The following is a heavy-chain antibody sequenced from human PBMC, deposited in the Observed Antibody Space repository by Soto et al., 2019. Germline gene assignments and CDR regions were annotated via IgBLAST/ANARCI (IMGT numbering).Heavy chain of an antibody. V-gene: IGHV1-69*13. CDR2: IIPIFGTA. CDR1: GGTFSSYA. D-gene: IGHD3-10*01. CDR3: ARVSYYGSGSYYNGGYYYYGMDV. Sequence: SVKVSCKASGGTFSSYAISWVRQAPGQGLEWMGGIIPIFGTANYAQKFQGRVTITADESTSTAYMELSSLRSEDTAVYYCARVSYYGSGSYYNGGYYYYGMDVWGQGTTVTVS. J-gene: IGHJ6*02.